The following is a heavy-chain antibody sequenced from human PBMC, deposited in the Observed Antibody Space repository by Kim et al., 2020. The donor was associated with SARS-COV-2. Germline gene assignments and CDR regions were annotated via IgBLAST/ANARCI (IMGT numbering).Heavy chain of an antibody. D-gene: IGHD2-2*01. CDR2: IYSGGSST. CDR3: AKVICSTSCPADY. CDR1: GFTFSSYA. J-gene: IGHJ4*02. Sequence: GGSLRLSCAASGFTFSSYAMSWVRQAPGKGLEWVSVIYSGGSSTYYADSVKGRFTISRDNSKNTLYLQMNSLRAEDTAVYYCAKVICSTSCPADYWGQGTLVTVSS. V-gene: IGHV3-23*03.